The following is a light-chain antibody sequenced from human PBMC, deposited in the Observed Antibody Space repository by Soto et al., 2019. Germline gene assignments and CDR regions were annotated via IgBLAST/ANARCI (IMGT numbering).Light chain of an antibody. CDR1: NSDVGNFNF. J-gene: IGLJ2*01. CDR3: CSYAGFAI. CDR2: EDN. Sequence: QSALTQPASVSGSPGQSITISCTVTNSDVGNFNFVSWYRHHPGKAPQLMIYEDNKRPSGVSHRFSGSKSGNTASLTISELQAEDEADYYCCSYAGFAIFGGGTKLTVL. V-gene: IGLV2-23*01.